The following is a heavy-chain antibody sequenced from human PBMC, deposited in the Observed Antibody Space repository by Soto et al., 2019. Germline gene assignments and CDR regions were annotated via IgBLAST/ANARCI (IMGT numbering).Heavy chain of an antibody. CDR3: AVINNSALHPTDY. J-gene: IGHJ4*02. Sequence: SETLSLNCAVSGGSISSSNWWSWVRQSPGKGLEWIGEIYHSGSTNYNPSLKSRVTISVDKSKNQFSLKLSSVTAADTAVYYWAVINNSALHPTDYWGQETLSTVSS. CDR2: IYHSGST. CDR1: GGSISSSNW. D-gene: IGHD6-19*01. V-gene: IGHV4-4*02.